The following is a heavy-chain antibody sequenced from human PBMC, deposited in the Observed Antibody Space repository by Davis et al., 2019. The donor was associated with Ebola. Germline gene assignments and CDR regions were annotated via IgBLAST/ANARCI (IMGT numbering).Heavy chain of an antibody. CDR1: GFTFSSYW. CDR2: INSDGSST. Sequence: GESLKISCAASGFTFSSYWMHWVRQAPGKGLVWVSRINSDGSSTSYADSVRGRFTISRDNAKNTLYLQMNSLRAEDTAVYYCARDRIHYSGGSEPTYAPVDFEFWGPGTQVTVSS. CDR3: ARDRIHYSGGSEPTYAPVDFEF. V-gene: IGHV3-74*01. J-gene: IGHJ4*02. D-gene: IGHD2-8*02.